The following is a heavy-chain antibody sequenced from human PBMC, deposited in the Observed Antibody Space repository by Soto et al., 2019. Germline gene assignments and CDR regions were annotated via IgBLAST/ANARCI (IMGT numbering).Heavy chain of an antibody. V-gene: IGHV3-53*01. CDR2: LYGGRSA. J-gene: IGHJ4*02. CDR3: ARGRAFSDFWTGYYVDY. CDR1: GFTVSSSH. D-gene: IGHD3-3*01. Sequence: EVQVVESGGGLIQPGGSLRLSCAASGFTVSSSHMTWVRRAPGKGLEWVSLLYGGRSAFYADSVKGRFTISSDSSRNTVYLQMNSLRAEDTAVYYCARGRAFSDFWTGYYVDYWGQGTLVTVSS.